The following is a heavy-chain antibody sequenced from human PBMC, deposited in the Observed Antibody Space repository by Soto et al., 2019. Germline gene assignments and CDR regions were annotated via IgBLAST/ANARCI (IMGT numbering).Heavy chain of an antibody. CDR2: IKSKTDGGTT. CDR3: TTVTYYDFWSGSPPG. V-gene: IGHV3-15*07. J-gene: IGHJ4*02. D-gene: IGHD3-3*01. CDR1: GLTFSNAW. Sequence: GSLRLSCAASGLTFSNAWMNWVRQAPGKGLEWVGRIKSKTDGGTTDYAAPVKGRFTISRDDSKNTLYLQMNSLKTEDTAVYYCTTVTYYDFWSGSPPGWGQGTLVTVSS.